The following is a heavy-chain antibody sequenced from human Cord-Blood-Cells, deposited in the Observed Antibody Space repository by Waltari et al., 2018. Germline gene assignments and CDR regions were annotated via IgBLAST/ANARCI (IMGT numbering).Heavy chain of an antibody. CDR3: ARATAEYSSSFDY. CDR2: IIPIFGTA. J-gene: IGHJ4*02. D-gene: IGHD6-6*01. V-gene: IGHV1-69*01. Sequence: QVQPVQCAAEVNKPASSVKVSCKASGGTFSSYAISGLRQAPGQGLEWMGGIIPIFGTANYAQKFQGRVTITADESTSTAYMELSSLRSEDTAVYYCARATAEYSSSFDYWGQGTLVTVSS. CDR1: GGTFSSYA.